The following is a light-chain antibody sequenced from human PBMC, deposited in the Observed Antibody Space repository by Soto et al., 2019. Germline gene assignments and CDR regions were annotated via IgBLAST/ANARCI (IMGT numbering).Light chain of an antibody. Sequence: QSALTQPASVSGSPGQSITISCTGTSSDVGSFSYVSWYQQHPGKAPKLLIYEVRKRPSGVSNRFSGSKSGNTASLTISGLQAEDEADYYCSSYTTSSSDVFGTGTKLTVL. CDR1: SSDVGSFSY. J-gene: IGLJ1*01. CDR3: SSYTTSSSDV. CDR2: EVR. V-gene: IGLV2-14*01.